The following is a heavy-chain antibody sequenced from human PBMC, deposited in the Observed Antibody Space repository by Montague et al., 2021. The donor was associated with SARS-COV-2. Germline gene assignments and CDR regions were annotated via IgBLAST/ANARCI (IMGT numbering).Heavy chain of an antibody. D-gene: IGHD3-10*01. CDR3: ARDRPRSYYYGSGSYTWWGYCIDV. CDR1: GGSFSGYY. CDR2: ISHSGST. J-gene: IGHJ6*02. Sequence: SETLSLTCAVYGGSFSGYYWSWIRQPPGKGLEWIGEISHSGSTNYNPSLKSRVTISIDTSKNQFSLKPSSVTAADTSLYYCARDRPRSYYYGSGSYTWWGYCIDVWGQGTTVTVSS. V-gene: IGHV4-34*01.